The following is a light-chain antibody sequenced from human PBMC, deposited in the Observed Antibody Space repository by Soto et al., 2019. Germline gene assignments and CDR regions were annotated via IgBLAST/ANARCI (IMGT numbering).Light chain of an antibody. CDR2: DVT. V-gene: IGLV2-14*03. Sequence: QSALTQPASESGSPGRSVTISCTGTSTDVGDFNYVSWYQHLPGRAPKLIIYDVTNRPSGISYRFSASKSGRTASLTISGLQAEDEGDHYCSSYSSSTTHVVFGGGTKLTVL. CDR1: STDVGDFNY. J-gene: IGLJ2*01. CDR3: SSYSSSTTHVV.